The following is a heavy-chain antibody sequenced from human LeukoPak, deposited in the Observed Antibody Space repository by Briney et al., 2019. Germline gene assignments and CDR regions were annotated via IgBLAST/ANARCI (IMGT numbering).Heavy chain of an antibody. Sequence: PGGSLRLSCAASGFTFSSYEMNWVRQAPGKGLEWVSYISSSGSTIYYADSVKGRFTISRDNAKNSLYLQMNSLRAEDTAVYYCARGGLRYSYGYIDYWGQGTLVTVSS. J-gene: IGHJ4*02. D-gene: IGHD5-18*01. CDR1: GFTFSSYE. CDR3: ARGGLRYSYGYIDY. V-gene: IGHV3-48*03. CDR2: ISSSGSTI.